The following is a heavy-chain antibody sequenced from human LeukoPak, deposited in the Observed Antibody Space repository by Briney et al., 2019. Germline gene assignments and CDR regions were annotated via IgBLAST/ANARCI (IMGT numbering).Heavy chain of an antibody. V-gene: IGHV4-39*01. CDR2: IYYSGST. CDR3: ARRVFPDTAMPSHDY. Sequence: PSETLSLTCTVSGGSISSSSYYWGWIRQPPGKGLEWIGSIYYSGSTYYNPSLKSRVTISVDTSKNQFSLKLSSVTAADTTVYYCARRVFPDTAMPSHDYWGQGTLVTVSS. J-gene: IGHJ4*02. CDR1: GGSISSSSYY. D-gene: IGHD5-18*01.